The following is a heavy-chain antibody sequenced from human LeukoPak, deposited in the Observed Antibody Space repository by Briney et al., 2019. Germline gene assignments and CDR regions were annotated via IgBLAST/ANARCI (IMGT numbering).Heavy chain of an antibody. D-gene: IGHD5-18*01. CDR1: GFTFSTYE. Sequence: GGSLRLSCAASGFTFSTYEINWVRQAPGKGLEWVSYINSRGSTIYYADSVKGRFTISRDNAKNSLYLQMNSLRAEDTAVYYCARAGYSYAYKDYYYGMDVWGQGTTVTVSS. CDR2: INSRGSTI. V-gene: IGHV3-48*03. J-gene: IGHJ6*02. CDR3: ARAGYSYAYKDYYYGMDV.